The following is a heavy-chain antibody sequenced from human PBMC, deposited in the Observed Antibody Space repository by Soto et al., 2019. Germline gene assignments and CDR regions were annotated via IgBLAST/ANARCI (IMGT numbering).Heavy chain of an antibody. CDR3: ASRSGLRAPDDFDI. CDR2: VYPGTSDT. Sequence: PGESLKISCKGSGYSFANYYIAWVRQMPGKGLEWMGTVYPGTSDTRHSPSFQGQITISADKSISTAYLQWSSLRASDTAMYYCASRSGLRAPDDFDIWGQGKMV. CDR1: GYSFANYY. D-gene: IGHD1-26*01. V-gene: IGHV5-51*01. J-gene: IGHJ3*02.